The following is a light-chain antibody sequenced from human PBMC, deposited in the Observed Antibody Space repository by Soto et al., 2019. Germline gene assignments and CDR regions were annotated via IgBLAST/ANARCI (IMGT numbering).Light chain of an antibody. CDR3: QQYNSYSWT. CDR1: QSISSW. J-gene: IGKJ1*01. CDR2: DAS. V-gene: IGKV1-5*01. Sequence: DIQMTQSPSTLSASVGDRVTITCRASQSISSWLAWYQQKPGKAPKLLIYDASSLESGVPSRFRGSGSGTEFTLTISSLQPDDFATYYCQQYNSYSWTCGQGTKVEIK.